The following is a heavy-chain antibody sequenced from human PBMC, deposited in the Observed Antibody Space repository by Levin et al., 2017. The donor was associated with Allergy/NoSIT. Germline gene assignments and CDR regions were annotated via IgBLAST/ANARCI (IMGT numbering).Heavy chain of an antibody. J-gene: IGHJ4*02. CDR3: ARDMAGYQRWCFPVVGGGSCYSDVAGTEFGY. V-gene: IGHV3-33*01. CDR1: GFTFSSYG. Sequence: HAGGSLRLSCAASGFTFSSYGMHWVRQAPGKGLEWVAVIWYDGSNKYYADSVKGRFTISRDNSKNTLYLQMNSLRAEDTAVYYCARDMAGYQRWCFPVVGGGSCYSDVAGTEFGYWGQGTLVTVSS. CDR2: IWYDGSNK. D-gene: IGHD2-15*01.